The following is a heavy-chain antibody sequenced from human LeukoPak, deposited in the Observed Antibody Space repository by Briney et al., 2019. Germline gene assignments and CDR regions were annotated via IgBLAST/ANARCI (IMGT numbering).Heavy chain of an antibody. D-gene: IGHD3-3*01. V-gene: IGHV1-8*01. CDR1: GYPFTSYN. CDR2: MNTNSGNT. CDR3: ARGHPKAVFGVVIED. J-gene: IGHJ1*01. Sequence: ASVKVSCKASGYPFTSYNVNWVRQATGQGLEWMGWMNTNSGNTGYSQNFQGRVTMTRDTSISTAYMELSSLMSEDTAVYYCARGHPKAVFGVVIEDWGQGTLVTVSS.